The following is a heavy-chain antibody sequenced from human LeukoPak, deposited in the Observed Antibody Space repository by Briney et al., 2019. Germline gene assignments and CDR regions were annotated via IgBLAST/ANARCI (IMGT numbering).Heavy chain of an antibody. Sequence: ASVKVSCKASGYTFTSYYMHWVRQAPGQGLEWMGWINPNSGGTNYAQKFQGRVTMTRDTSISTAYMELSRLRSDDTAVYYCARDYYDSSGPPRYWGQGTLVTVSS. J-gene: IGHJ4*02. CDR1: GYTFTSYY. CDR3: ARDYYDSSGPPRY. V-gene: IGHV1-2*02. CDR2: INPNSGGT. D-gene: IGHD3-22*01.